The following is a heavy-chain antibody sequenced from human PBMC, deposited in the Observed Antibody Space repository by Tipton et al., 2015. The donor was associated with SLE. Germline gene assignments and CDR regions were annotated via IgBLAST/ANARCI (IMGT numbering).Heavy chain of an antibody. V-gene: IGHV3-30*04. CDR2: ISYDGSNK. CDR3: AVGVVTNDAFDI. D-gene: IGHD3-3*01. Sequence: QLVQSGGGLVQPGGSLRLSCAASGFTFSSYAMHWVRQAPGKGLEWVAVISYDGSNKYYADSVKGRFTISRDNSKNTLYLQMNSLRAEDTAVYYCAVGVVTNDAFDIWGQGTMVTVSS. J-gene: IGHJ3*02. CDR1: GFTFSSYA.